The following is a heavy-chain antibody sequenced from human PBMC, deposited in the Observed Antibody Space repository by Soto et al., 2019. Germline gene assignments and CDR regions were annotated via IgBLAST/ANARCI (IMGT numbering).Heavy chain of an antibody. CDR2: IYYSGST. D-gene: IGHD2-2*01. V-gene: IGHV4-59*08. CDR1: GGSISSYY. Sequence: SETLSLTCTVSGGSISSYYWSWIRQPPGKGLEWIGYIYYSGSTNYNPSLKSRVTISVDTSKNQFSLKLSSVTAADTAVYYCARLYCSSTSCYEGYNWFDPWGQGTLVTVSS. J-gene: IGHJ5*02. CDR3: ARLYCSSTSCYEGYNWFDP.